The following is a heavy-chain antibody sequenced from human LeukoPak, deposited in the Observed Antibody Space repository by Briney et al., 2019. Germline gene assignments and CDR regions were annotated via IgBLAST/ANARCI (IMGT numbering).Heavy chain of an antibody. CDR1: GFTVSDNY. J-gene: IGHJ4*02. Sequence: GGSLRLSCAASGFTVSDNYMSWVRQAPGKGLEWVSAIYADGTTYYADSVKGRFTISRDNAKNSLYLQMNSLRAEDTAVYYCARRGYSSSWYFDYWGQGTLVTVSS. CDR3: ARRGYSSSWYFDY. D-gene: IGHD6-13*01. V-gene: IGHV3-53*01. CDR2: IYADGTT.